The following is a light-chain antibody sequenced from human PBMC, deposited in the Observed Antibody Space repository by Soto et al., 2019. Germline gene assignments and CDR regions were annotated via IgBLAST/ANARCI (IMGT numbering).Light chain of an antibody. J-gene: IGLJ1*01. CDR2: DVS. V-gene: IGLV2-11*01. Sequence: QSALTQPRSVSGSPGQSVTISCTGTSSDVGGYNYVSWYRQHPGKAPKLMIYDVSKRPSGVPDRFSGSKSGNTASLTISVLQAEDEADYYCCSYAGSYTWVFVTGTKLTVL. CDR1: SSDVGGYNY. CDR3: CSYAGSYTWV.